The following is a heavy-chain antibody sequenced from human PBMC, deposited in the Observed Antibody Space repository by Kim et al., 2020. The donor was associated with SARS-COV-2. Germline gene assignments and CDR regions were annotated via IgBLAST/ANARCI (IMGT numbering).Heavy chain of an antibody. V-gene: IGHV3-21*01. J-gene: IGHJ4*02. CDR3: ARRATFGGVKDDY. CDR2: ISSSSSYI. Sequence: GGSLRLSCAASGFTFSSYSMNWVRQAPGKGLEWVSSISSSSSYIYYADSVKGRFTISRDNAKNSLYLQMNSLRAEDTAVYYCARRATFGGVKDDYWGQGTLVTVSS. CDR1: GFTFSSYS. D-gene: IGHD3-16*01.